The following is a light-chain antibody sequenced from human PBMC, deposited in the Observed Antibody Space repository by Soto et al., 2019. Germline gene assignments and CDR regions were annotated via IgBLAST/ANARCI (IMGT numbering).Light chain of an antibody. CDR1: STDVGGYNY. Sequence: QSVLTQPRSVSGSPGQSVTISCTGTSTDVGGYNYVSWYQHHPGKAPKLMIYDVNKRPSGVPDRFSGSKSGNTASLTISGLRPEDEADYYCCSYAGSYTLGVFGTGTKVTVL. V-gene: IGLV2-11*01. J-gene: IGLJ1*01. CDR3: CSYAGSYTLGV. CDR2: DVN.